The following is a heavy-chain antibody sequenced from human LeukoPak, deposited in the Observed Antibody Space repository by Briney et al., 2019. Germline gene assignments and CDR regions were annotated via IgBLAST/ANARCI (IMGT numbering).Heavy chain of an antibody. J-gene: IGHJ6*02. CDR3: ARAPYDFWSGQYLYYYYGMDV. V-gene: IGHV4-59*01. CDR2: IYYSGST. Sequence: SETLPLTCTVSGGSISSYYWSWIRQPPGKGLEWIGYIYYSGSTNYNPSLKSRVTISVDTSKNQFSLKLSSVTAADTAVYYCARAPYDFWSGQYLYYYYGMDVWGQGTTVTVSS. D-gene: IGHD3-3*01. CDR1: GGSISSYY.